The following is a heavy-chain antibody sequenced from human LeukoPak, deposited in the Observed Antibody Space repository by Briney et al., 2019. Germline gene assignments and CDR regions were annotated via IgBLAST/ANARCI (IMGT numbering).Heavy chain of an antibody. CDR2: INPNSGGT. CDR1: GYTFTGYY. V-gene: IGHV1-2*02. J-gene: IGHJ4*02. Sequence: GASVKVSCKASGYTFTGYYMHWVRQAPGQGLEWMGWINPNSGGTNYAQKLQGRVTMTTDTSTSTAYMELRSLRSDDTAVYYCARILSESGEGMGVRGVILSLDYWGQGTLVTVSS. CDR3: ARILSESGEGMGVRGVILSLDY. D-gene: IGHD3-10*01.